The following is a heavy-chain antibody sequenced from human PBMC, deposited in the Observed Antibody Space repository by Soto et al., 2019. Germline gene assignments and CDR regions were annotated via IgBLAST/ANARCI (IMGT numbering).Heavy chain of an antibody. D-gene: IGHD2-8*02. CDR2: INPDSGAT. V-gene: IGHV1-2*02. Sequence: HEHLVQSGAEVKRPGASLKVSCKASGYSFTGYYIHWVRHAPGQGLEWMGGINPDSGATNYAQNFPGTVTLTSDTSISTASMDRTSLTADDTAVYYGARGDYGTGGYPFPYFDYWGQGTLVIVSS. CDR1: GYSFTGYY. CDR3: ARGDYGTGGYPFPYFDY. J-gene: IGHJ4*02.